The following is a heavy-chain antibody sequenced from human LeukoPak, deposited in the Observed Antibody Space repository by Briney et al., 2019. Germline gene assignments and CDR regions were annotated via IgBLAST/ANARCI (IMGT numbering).Heavy chain of an antibody. J-gene: IGHJ4*02. CDR1: GASISSYY. CDR3: ASLRMANFDY. D-gene: IGHD2-8*01. V-gene: IGHV4-59*08. CDR2: ISYTGST. Sequence: SETLSLTCTVSGASISSYYWSWIRQPPGKGLAWIGYISYTGSTNYNPSLKSRVTISVDTSKNQFSLRPSSVTAADTAVYYCASLRMANFDYWGQGTLVTVSS.